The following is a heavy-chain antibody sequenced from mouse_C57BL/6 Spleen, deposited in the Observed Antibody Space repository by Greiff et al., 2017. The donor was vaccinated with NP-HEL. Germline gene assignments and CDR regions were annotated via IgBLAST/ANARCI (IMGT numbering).Heavy chain of an antibody. CDR2: INPNNGGT. Sequence: VQLQQSGPELVKPGASVKIPCKASGYTFPDYNMDWVKQSHGKSLEWIGDINPNNGGTIYNQKFKGKATLTVDKSSSTAYMELRSLTSEDTAVYYCARREGYDWFAYWGQGTLVTVSA. J-gene: IGHJ3*01. CDR1: GYTFPDYN. V-gene: IGHV1-18*01. CDR3: ARREGYDWFAY. D-gene: IGHD2-2*01.